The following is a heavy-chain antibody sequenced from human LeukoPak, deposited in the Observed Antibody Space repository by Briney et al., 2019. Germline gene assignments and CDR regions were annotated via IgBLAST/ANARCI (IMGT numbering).Heavy chain of an antibody. D-gene: IGHD3-22*01. CDR3: ARGTGYYDSSGYLGY. V-gene: IGHV1-2*02. CDR1: GYTFTGYY. CDR2: INPNSGGT. Sequence: ASVTVSCKASGYTFTGYYMHWVRQAPGQGLEWMGWINPNSGGTNYAQKFQGRVTMTRDTPTSTVYMELSSLRSEDTAVYYCARGTGYYDSSGYLGYWGRGTLVTVSS. J-gene: IGHJ4*02.